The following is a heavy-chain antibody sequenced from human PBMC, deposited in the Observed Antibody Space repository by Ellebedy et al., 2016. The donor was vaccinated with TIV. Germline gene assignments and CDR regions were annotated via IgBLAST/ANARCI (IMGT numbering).Heavy chain of an antibody. D-gene: IGHD4-17*01. CDR3: TRHDNGDYVKAFDI. CDR1: GFTFSGSA. CDR2: IRSKPNSYTT. V-gene: IGHV3-73*01. J-gene: IGHJ3*02. Sequence: GESLNISCAASGFTFSGSAVHWVRQASGQGLEWVGRIRSKPNSYTTAYAASVKGRFTISRDDSKNTAYLHMDSLKTEDTAVYYCTRHDNGDYVKAFDIWGQGTMVTVSS.